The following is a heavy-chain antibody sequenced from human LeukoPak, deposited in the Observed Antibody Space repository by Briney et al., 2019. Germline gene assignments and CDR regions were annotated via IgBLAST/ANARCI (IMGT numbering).Heavy chain of an antibody. D-gene: IGHD4-11*01. CDR1: GFTFSSYA. Sequence: GGSLRLSCAASGFTFSSYAMHWVRQAPGKGLEYVSAISSNGGSTYYANSVKGRFTISRDNAKNSLYLQMNSLRAEDTAVYYCARDRSDYIFDYWGQGTLVTVSS. V-gene: IGHV3-64*01. CDR3: ARDRSDYIFDY. J-gene: IGHJ4*02. CDR2: ISSNGGST.